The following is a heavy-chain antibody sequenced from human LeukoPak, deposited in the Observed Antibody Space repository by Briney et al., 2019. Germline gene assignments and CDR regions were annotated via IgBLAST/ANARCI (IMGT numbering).Heavy chain of an antibody. D-gene: IGHD3-22*01. V-gene: IGHV1-2*02. Sequence: ASVKVSCKASGYTFTGYYMHWVRQAPGQGLEWMGWINPNSGGTNYAQKFQGRVTMTRDTSISTAYMELSRLRSDDTAVYYCARACGYYDSSGYYYCAFDIWGQGTMVTVSS. CDR3: ARACGYYDSSGYYYCAFDI. CDR1: GYTFTGYY. J-gene: IGHJ3*02. CDR2: INPNSGGT.